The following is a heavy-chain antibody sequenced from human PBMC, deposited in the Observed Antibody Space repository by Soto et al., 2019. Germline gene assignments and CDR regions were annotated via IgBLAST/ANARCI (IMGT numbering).Heavy chain of an antibody. D-gene: IGHD3-3*01. J-gene: IGHJ4*02. CDR1: GFTFSSYS. CDR2: ISSSSSYI. CDR3: ASEDFWSGYYLFDY. V-gene: IGHV3-21*01. Sequence: GGSLRLSCAASGFTFSSYSMNWVRQAPGKGLEWVSSISSSSSYIYYADSVKGRFTISRDNAKNSLYLQMNSLRAEDTAVYYCASEDFWSGYYLFDYWGQGTLVTVSS.